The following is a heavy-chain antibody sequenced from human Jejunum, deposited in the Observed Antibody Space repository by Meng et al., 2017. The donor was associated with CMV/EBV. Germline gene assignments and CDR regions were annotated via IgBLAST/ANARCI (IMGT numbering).Heavy chain of an antibody. CDR1: CTCRSYW. D-gene: IGHD3-16*01. CDR3: ARDRAHYGTGPHCDD. CDR2: INSDGTTT. Sequence: CTCRSYWMHWVRQAPGKGLVWVARINSDGTTTTYADSVKGRFTISRDNAKNTLYLQMASLRAEDTAVYYCARDRAHYGTGPHCDDWGQGTLVTVSS. V-gene: IGHV3-74*01. J-gene: IGHJ4*02.